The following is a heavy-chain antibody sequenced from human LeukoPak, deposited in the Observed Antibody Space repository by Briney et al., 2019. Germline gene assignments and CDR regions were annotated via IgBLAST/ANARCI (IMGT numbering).Heavy chain of an antibody. D-gene: IGHD1-26*01. Sequence: GGSLRLSCAASGFTFSDTWMSWVRQAPGKGLEWVGRIKSKTDGGTTDYAAPVKGRFTISRDDSKNTLYLQMNSLKTEDTAVYYCTTRGGSFSIFDYWGQGTLVTVSS. CDR1: GFTFSDTW. V-gene: IGHV3-15*01. CDR3: TTRGGSFSIFDY. CDR2: IKSKTDGGTT. J-gene: IGHJ4*02.